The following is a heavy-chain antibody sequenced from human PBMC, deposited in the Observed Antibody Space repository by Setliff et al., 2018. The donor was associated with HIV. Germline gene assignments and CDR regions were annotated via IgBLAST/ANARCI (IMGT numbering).Heavy chain of an antibody. D-gene: IGHD3-9*01. CDR2: FDPEDAET. J-gene: IGHJ3*02. CDR3: TTDGSYDILTGPTPGAVDI. CDR1: GHTLTELS. V-gene: IGHV1-24*01. Sequence: GASVKVSCKVSGHTLTELSMHWVRQAPGKGLEWMGGFDPEDAETIYAQNFQGRVTMTEDTSTDTAYMELSSLRSEDTAFYYCTTDGSYDILTGPTPGAVDIWGQGTMVTV.